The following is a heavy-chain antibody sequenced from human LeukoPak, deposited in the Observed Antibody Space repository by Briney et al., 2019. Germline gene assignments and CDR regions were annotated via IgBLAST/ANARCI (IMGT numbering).Heavy chain of an antibody. D-gene: IGHD3-10*01. Sequence: SETLSLTCTVSGGSISSSSYYWGWIRQPPGKGLEWIGSIYYSGSTFYNPSLKSRVTISVDTSKNQFSLKLSSVTAADTAVYYCARGIRYADRRYYGSGTPGYFDYWGQGTLVTVSS. CDR1: GGSISSSSYY. J-gene: IGHJ4*02. CDR3: ARGIRYADRRYYGSGTPGYFDY. CDR2: IYYSGST. V-gene: IGHV4-39*07.